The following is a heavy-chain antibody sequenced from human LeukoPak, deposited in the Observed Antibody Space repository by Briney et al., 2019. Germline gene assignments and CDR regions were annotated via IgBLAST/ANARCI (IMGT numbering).Heavy chain of an antibody. CDR3: ARYDCSSTSCSGGLDY. J-gene: IGHJ4*02. Sequence: PSETLSLTCTVSGGSISSYYWSWIRQPPGKGLEWIGYIDYSGSTNYNPSLKSRVTISVDTSKNQFSLKLSSVTAADTAVYYCARYDCSSTSCSGGLDYWGQGTLVTVSS. CDR1: GGSISSYY. CDR2: IDYSGST. V-gene: IGHV4-59*01. D-gene: IGHD2-2*01.